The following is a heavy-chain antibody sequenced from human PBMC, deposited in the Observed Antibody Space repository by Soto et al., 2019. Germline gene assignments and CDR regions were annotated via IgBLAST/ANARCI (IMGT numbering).Heavy chain of an antibody. CDR3: ARGIKSGAYSRWFDP. Sequence: QVQLVQSGAEVKKPGASVKVSCKASGYTFTSYDINWVRQATGQGLEYLGWMNPNSGNTAYVQKFKGRVTMTWDTYITTGYMELSSLRSEDTAVYFCARGIKSGAYSRWFDPWGQGTLVTVSS. CDR2: MNPNSGNT. D-gene: IGHD4-17*01. CDR1: GYTFTSYD. J-gene: IGHJ5*02. V-gene: IGHV1-8*01.